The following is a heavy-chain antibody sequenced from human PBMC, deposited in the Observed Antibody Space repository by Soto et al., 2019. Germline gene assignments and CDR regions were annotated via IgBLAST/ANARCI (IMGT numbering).Heavy chain of an antibody. CDR1: GYTFTGYY. V-gene: IGHV1-2*04. J-gene: IGHJ1*01. CDR2: INPNSGGT. Sequence: ASVKVSCKASGYTFTGYYMHWVRQAPGQGLEWMGRINPNSGGTNYAQKFQGWVTMTRDTSTSTAYMELRSLRSDDTAVYYRARDLAARPDLFPSWAQGTLVTVSS. D-gene: IGHD6-6*01. CDR3: ARDLAARPDLFPS.